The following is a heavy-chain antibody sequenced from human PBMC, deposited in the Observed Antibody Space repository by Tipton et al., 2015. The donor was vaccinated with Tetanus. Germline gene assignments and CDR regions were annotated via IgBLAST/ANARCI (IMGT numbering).Heavy chain of an antibody. Sequence: QLVQSGGEVKKPGESLKISCKGSGYIFNNYWIGWVRQKPGKGLEWMGIIYPGDSDTRYSPAFQGQVTISVDRSINTAYLQWSSLKASDTSMFYCARAHCTDGVCNFDFWGQGALVTVAS. CDR3: ARAHCTDGVCNFDF. CDR1: GYIFNNYW. V-gene: IGHV5-51*01. D-gene: IGHD2-8*01. J-gene: IGHJ4*02. CDR2: IYPGDSDT.